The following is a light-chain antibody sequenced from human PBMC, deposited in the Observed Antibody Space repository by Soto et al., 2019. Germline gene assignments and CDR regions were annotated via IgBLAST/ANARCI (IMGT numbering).Light chain of an antibody. Sequence: QSVLTQPAPVSGSPGQSITISCTRTSSDVGAYDFVSWYQQHPDKAPKLMIYEVSNRPSGVSNRFSGSKSVNTATLTISGLQAEDEADYYCSSYTSSSTRVFGTGTKVTVL. J-gene: IGLJ1*01. V-gene: IGLV2-14*03. CDR3: SSYTSSSTRV. CDR1: SSDVGAYDF. CDR2: EVS.